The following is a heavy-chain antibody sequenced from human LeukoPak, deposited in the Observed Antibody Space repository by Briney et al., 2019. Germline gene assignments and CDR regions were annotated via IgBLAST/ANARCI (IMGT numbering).Heavy chain of an antibody. V-gene: IGHV4-59*01. Sequence: PSETLSLTCTVSGGSISSYYWSWIRQPPGKGLEWIGYIYYSGSTNYNPSLKSRVTISVDTSKNQFSLKLSSVTAADTAVYYYARATYYDFWSGYYDRENWFDPWGQGTLVTVSS. CDR3: ARATYYDFWSGYYDRENWFDP. J-gene: IGHJ5*02. D-gene: IGHD3-3*01. CDR2: IYYSGST. CDR1: GGSISSYY.